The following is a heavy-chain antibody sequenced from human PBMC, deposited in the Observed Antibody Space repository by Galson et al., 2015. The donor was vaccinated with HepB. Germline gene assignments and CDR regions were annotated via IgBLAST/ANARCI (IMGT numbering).Heavy chain of an antibody. CDR2: FRSKADGGTT. V-gene: IGHV3-15*01. Sequence: SLRLSCAASGFTFTDAWMSWVRQAPGKGLEWVGRFRSKADGGTTDYAAPVKGRCTISRDDSNSMVYLQMNSLKIEDTAVYYCTTGPEKSWSGDFDYWGQGTLVTVSS. CDR1: GFTFTDAW. D-gene: IGHD3-3*01. J-gene: IGHJ4*02. CDR3: TTGPEKSWSGDFDY.